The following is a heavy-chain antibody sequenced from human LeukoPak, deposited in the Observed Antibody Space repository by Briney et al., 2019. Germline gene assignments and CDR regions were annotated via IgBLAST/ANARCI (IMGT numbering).Heavy chain of an antibody. CDR3: ARESCSGGSCYYFDY. J-gene: IGHJ4*02. Sequence: GASVKVSCKASGYTFTSYGISWVRQAPGQGLEWMGWISAYNGNTNYAQKVQGRVTMTTDTSTSTAYMELRSLRSDDTAVYYCARESCSGGSCYYFDYWGQGTLVTVSS. D-gene: IGHD2-15*01. CDR2: ISAYNGNT. V-gene: IGHV1-18*01. CDR1: GYTFTSYG.